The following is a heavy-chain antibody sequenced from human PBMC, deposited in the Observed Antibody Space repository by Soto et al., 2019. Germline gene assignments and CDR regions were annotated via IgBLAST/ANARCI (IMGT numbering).Heavy chain of an antibody. Sequence: QVQLQESGPGLVKPSQTLSLTCTVSGGSISSGGYYWSWIRQHPGKGLEWIGYIYYSGSTYYNPSLKSRVTISVDTSKNQFSLKLSSVTAADTAVYYCARDGWDYGVHWYFDLWGRGTLVTVSS. CDR1: GGSISSGGYY. J-gene: IGHJ2*01. V-gene: IGHV4-31*03. CDR3: ARDGWDYGVHWYFDL. D-gene: IGHD4-17*01. CDR2: IYYSGST.